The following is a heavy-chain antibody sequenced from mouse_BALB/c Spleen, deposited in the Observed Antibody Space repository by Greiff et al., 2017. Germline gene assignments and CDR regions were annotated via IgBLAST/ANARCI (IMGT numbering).Heavy chain of an antibody. J-gene: IGHJ4*01. D-gene: IGHD1-1*01. V-gene: IGHV5-6-5*01. CDR3: ARQIYYYGSSFAMDY. CDR1: GFTFSSYA. CDR2: ISSGGST. Sequence: EVMLVESGGGLVKPGGSLKLSCAASGFTFSSYAMSWVRQTPEKRLEWVASISSGGSTYYPDSVKGRFTISRDNARNILYLQMSSLRSEDTAMYYCARQIYYYGSSFAMDYWGQGTSVTVSS.